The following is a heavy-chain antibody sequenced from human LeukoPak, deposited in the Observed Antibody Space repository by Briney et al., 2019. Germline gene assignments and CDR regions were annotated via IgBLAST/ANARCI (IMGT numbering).Heavy chain of an antibody. Sequence: GGSLRLSCAASEFTFSAYWMHWVRQAPGKGLVWVSRIRGDGSMTNYADSVKGRFTISRDNAKNTLYLQMNSLRLEDTAVYYCAKASERITYYYYGMDVWGQGTTVTVSS. CDR1: EFTFSAYW. J-gene: IGHJ6*02. CDR2: IRGDGSMT. V-gene: IGHV3-74*01. D-gene: IGHD2/OR15-2a*01. CDR3: AKASERITYYYYGMDV.